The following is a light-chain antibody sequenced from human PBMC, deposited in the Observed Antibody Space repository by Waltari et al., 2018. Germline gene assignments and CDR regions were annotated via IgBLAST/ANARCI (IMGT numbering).Light chain of an antibody. CDR1: QSVLYSANNGDY. J-gene: IGKJ4*01. CDR3: QQTFSAIT. Sequence: DIVMTQSPDSLAVSLGERATINCKSSQSVLYSANNGDYLAWYQNKPVKSPKLIIHWASIREAGVPGRFVGSGSGTYFTLTINILQAEDVAVYYCQQTFSAITFVGGTKVEIK. V-gene: IGKV4-1*01. CDR2: WAS.